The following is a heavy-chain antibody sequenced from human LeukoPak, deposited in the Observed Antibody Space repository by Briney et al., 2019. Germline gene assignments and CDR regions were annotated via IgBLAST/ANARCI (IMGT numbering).Heavy chain of an antibody. Sequence: GGSLRLSCAASGFTFSSYGMHWVRQAPGKGLEWVAFIRYDGSNKYYADSVKGRFTISRDNSKNTLYLQMNSLRAEDTAVYYCAKAPSTVTTNYMDVWGKGTTVTISS. J-gene: IGHJ6*03. CDR1: GFTFSSYG. CDR2: IRYDGSNK. V-gene: IGHV3-30*02. CDR3: AKAPSTVTTNYMDV. D-gene: IGHD4-17*01.